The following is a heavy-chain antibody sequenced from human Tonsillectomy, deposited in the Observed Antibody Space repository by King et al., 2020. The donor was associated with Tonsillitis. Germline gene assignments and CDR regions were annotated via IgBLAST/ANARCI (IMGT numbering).Heavy chain of an antibody. CDR1: GFTFSSYA. V-gene: IGHV3-23*04. D-gene: IGHD3-9*01. Sequence: VQLVESGGGLVQPGGSLRLSCAASGFTFSSYAMSWVRQAPGKGPEWVSAISGSGGSTYYADSVKGRFTISRDNSKNTLYLQMNSLRAEDTAVYYCAKGTLYDILTGYYGGTNGHFDYWGQGTLVTVSS. CDR2: ISGSGGST. CDR3: AKGTLYDILTGYYGGTNGHFDY. J-gene: IGHJ4*02.